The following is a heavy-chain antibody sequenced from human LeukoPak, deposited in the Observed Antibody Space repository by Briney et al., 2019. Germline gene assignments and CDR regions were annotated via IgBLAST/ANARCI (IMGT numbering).Heavy chain of an antibody. Sequence: GGTLRLSCAASGFTFSSYSMNGVREAPGGGGEGGSYISSSSSTIYYADSVKGGFTIYRDNAKNTLYLKMNRLREEDTAVYYCARVPRRVVVAATVVDYWGQGTLVTVSS. CDR1: GFTFSSYS. CDR2: ISSSSSTI. V-gene: IGHV3-48*02. J-gene: IGHJ4*02. CDR3: ARVPRRVVVAATVVDY. D-gene: IGHD2-15*01.